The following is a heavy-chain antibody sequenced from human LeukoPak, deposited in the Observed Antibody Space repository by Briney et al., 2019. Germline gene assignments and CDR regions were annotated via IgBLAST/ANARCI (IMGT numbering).Heavy chain of an antibody. CDR3: ARDYRKEKGFDY. V-gene: IGHV1-46*01. D-gene: IGHD4-11*01. J-gene: IGHJ4*02. Sequence: ASVKVSCNASGYTFTSYYMHWVRQAPGQGLEWMGIINPSGGSTSYAQKFQGRVTMTRDTSTSTVYMELSSLRSEDTAVYYCARDYRKEKGFDYWGQGTLVTVSS. CDR1: GYTFTSYY. CDR2: INPSGGST.